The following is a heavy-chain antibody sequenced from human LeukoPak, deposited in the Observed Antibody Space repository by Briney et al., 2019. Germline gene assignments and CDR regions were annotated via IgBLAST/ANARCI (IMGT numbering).Heavy chain of an antibody. CDR3: ARAKYYSDSSGYFFDY. CDR2: ISSSSSYI. J-gene: IGHJ4*02. Sequence: GGSLRLSCAASGFTFSSYSMNWVRQAPGKGLEWVSSISSSSSYIYYADSVKGRFTISRDNAKNSLYLQMNSLRAEDTAVYYCARAKYYSDSSGYFFDYWGQGTLVTVSS. CDR1: GFTFSSYS. V-gene: IGHV3-21*01. D-gene: IGHD3-22*01.